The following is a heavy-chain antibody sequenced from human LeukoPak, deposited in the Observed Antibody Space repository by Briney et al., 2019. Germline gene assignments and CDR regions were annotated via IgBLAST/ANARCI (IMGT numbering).Heavy chain of an antibody. D-gene: IGHD6-13*01. CDR1: GFTFSDYY. J-gene: IGHJ6*02. CDR3: ARVGSSYNGWDYYYGMDV. V-gene: IGHV3-11*04. CDR2: ISSSGSTI. Sequence: GGSLRLSCAASGFTFSDYYMTWIRQAPGKGLEWVSYISSSGSTIDYADSVKGRFAISRDNAKNSLYLQMNSLRAEDTAVYYCARVGSSYNGWDYYYGMDVWGQGTTVTVSS.